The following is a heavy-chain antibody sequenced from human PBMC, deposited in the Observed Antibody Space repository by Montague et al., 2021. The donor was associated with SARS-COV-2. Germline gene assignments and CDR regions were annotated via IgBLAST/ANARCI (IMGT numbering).Heavy chain of an antibody. J-gene: IGHJ4*02. Sequence: SETLSLTCAVYGGSFSGYYWSWIRQPPGKGLEWIGNIYYTGSTXXXSSXXXRLTISVDTSENQFSLKVTSVTPADTAVYYCARVGWELRVGDYYFDYWGQGTLVTVSS. CDR2: IYYTGST. CDR1: GGSFSGYY. V-gene: IGHV4-59*01. D-gene: IGHD1-26*01. CDR3: ARVGWELRVGDYYFDY.